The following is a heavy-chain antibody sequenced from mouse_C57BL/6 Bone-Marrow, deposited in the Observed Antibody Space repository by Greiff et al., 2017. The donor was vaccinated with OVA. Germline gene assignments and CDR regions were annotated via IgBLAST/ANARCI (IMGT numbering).Heavy chain of an antibody. Sequence: EVKVVESGGGLVKPGGSLKLSCAASGFTFSSYTMSWVRQTPEKRLEWVATISGGGGNTYYPDSVKGRVTISRDNAKNTLYLQMSSLRSEDTALYYCARHGPWYFDVWGTGTTVTVSS. CDR3: ARHGPWYFDV. J-gene: IGHJ1*03. CDR2: ISGGGGNT. V-gene: IGHV5-9*01. CDR1: GFTFSSYT.